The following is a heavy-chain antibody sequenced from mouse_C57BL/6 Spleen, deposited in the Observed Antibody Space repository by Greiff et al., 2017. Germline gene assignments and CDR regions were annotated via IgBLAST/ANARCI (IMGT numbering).Heavy chain of an antibody. V-gene: IGHV1-9*01. Sequence: VQLVESGAELMKPGASVKLSCKATGYTFTGYWIEWVKQRPGHGLEWIGEILPGSGSTNYNEKFKGKATFTADTSSNTAYMQLSSLTTEDSAIYYCARRDLYYGSSYWYFDVWGTGTTVTVSS. CDR2: ILPGSGST. J-gene: IGHJ1*03. D-gene: IGHD1-1*01. CDR1: GYTFTGYW. CDR3: ARRDLYYGSSYWYFDV.